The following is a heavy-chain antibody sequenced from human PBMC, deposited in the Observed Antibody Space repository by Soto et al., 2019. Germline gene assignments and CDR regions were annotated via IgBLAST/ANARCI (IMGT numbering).Heavy chain of an antibody. Sequence: HPGGSLRLSCAASGFTFGDSAMHWVRQAPGKGLEWISYIGWNSGDVGYADSVKGRFTISRDNAKNSLYLQMSSLRVEDTAIYYCAANILFGIYYFDYWGQGTPVTVSS. D-gene: IGHD3-10*01. CDR2: IGWNSGDV. V-gene: IGHV3-9*01. CDR1: GFTFGDSA. CDR3: AANILFGIYYFDY. J-gene: IGHJ4*02.